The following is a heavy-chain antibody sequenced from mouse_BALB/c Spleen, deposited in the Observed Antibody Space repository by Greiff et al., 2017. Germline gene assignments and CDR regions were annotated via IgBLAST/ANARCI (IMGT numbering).Heavy chain of an antibody. V-gene: IGHV3-6*02. D-gene: IGHD4-1*01. Sequence: VQLQQSGPGLVKPSQSLSLTCSVTGYSITSGYYWNWIRQFPGNKLEWMGYISYDGSNNYNPSLKNRISITRDTSKNQFFLKLNSVTTEDTATYYCARDWESWFAYWGQGTLVTDSA. CDR3: ARDWESWFAY. CDR2: ISYDGSN. J-gene: IGHJ3*01. CDR1: GYSITSGYY.